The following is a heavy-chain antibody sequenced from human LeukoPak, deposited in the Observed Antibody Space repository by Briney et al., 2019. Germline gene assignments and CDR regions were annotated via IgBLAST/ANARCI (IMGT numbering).Heavy chain of an antibody. CDR1: GYTFTNYG. Sequence: GASVKVSCKASGYTFTNYGISWVRQAPGQGLEWMGWISAYNGNTNYAQKFQGRVTITADESTSTAYMELSSLRSEDTAVYYCARAASSSSWPDYWGQGTLVTVSS. J-gene: IGHJ4*02. V-gene: IGHV1-18*01. CDR3: ARAASSSSWPDY. CDR2: ISAYNGNT. D-gene: IGHD6-13*01.